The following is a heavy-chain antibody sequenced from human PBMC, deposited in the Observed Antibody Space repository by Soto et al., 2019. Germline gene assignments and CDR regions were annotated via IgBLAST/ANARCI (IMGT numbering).Heavy chain of an antibody. CDR2: IYWNDDK. CDR3: AHGREGIVGATIYYFDY. J-gene: IGHJ4*02. V-gene: IGHV2-5*01. Sequence: QITLKESGPTLVKPTQTLTLTCTFSGFSLSTSGVGVGWIRQPPGKALEWLALIYWNDDKRYSPSLKSRLTITKDTSKNQVVLTMTNMDPVDTATYYCAHGREGIVGATIYYFDYWGQGTLVTVSS. CDR1: GFSLSTSGVG. D-gene: IGHD1-26*01.